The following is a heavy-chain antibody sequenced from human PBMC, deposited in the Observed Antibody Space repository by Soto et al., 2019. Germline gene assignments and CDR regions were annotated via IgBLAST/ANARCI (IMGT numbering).Heavy chain of an antibody. Sequence: QVQLVESGGGVVQPGRSLRLSSAASGFTFSTYGMQWVREAPGKGLEWVAVISYDGYLKYYVDAVKGRFTVARDNSKNTLFLEMNSLRVEDTAVYFCAKDFKVSGSHYGTLNYYYGMDVWGQGTTVTVSS. CDR2: ISYDGYLK. CDR1: GFTFSTYG. V-gene: IGHV3-30*18. CDR3: AKDFKVSGSHYGTLNYYYGMDV. D-gene: IGHD3-10*01. J-gene: IGHJ6*02.